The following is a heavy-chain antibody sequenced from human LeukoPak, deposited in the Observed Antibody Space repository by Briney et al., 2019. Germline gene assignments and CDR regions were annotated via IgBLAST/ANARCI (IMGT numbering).Heavy chain of an antibody. CDR2: ISAYNGNA. Sequence: ASVKVSCKASGYTFISYGISWVRQAPGQGLEWMGWISAYNGNANYAQKFQGRVTMTTDTSTSTAYMELRSLRSDDTAVYYCARVAGGEDDYWGQGTLVTVSS. D-gene: IGHD3-16*01. CDR1: GYTFISYG. V-gene: IGHV1-18*01. CDR3: ARVAGGEDDY. J-gene: IGHJ4*02.